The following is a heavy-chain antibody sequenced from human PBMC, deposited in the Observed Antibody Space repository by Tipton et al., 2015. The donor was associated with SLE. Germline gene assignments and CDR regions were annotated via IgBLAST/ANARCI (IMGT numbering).Heavy chain of an antibody. CDR2: INHSGST. J-gene: IGHJ3*02. D-gene: IGHD5/OR15-5a*01. V-gene: IGHV4-34*01. Sequence: LRLSCAVYGGSFSGYYWSWIRQPPGKGLEWIGEINHSGSTNYNPSLKSRVTISVDTSKKQFSLKLSSVTAADTAVYYCAGVSRDAFEIWGQGTMVTVSS. CDR1: GGSFSGYY. CDR3: AGVSRDAFEI.